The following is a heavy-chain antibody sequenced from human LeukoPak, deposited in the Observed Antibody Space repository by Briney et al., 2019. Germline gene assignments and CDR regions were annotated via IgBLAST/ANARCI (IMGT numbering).Heavy chain of an antibody. CDR2: ISGGST. CDR1: GFTVSSNE. D-gene: IGHD3-22*01. CDR3: AKDPYYYDSSGYYAY. Sequence: GGSLRLSCAASGFTVSSNEMSWVRQAPGKGLEWVSSISGGSTYYADSRKGRFTISRDNSKNTLYLQMNSLRAEDTAVYYCAKDPYYYDSSGYYAYWGQGTLVTVSS. V-gene: IGHV3-38-3*01. J-gene: IGHJ4*02.